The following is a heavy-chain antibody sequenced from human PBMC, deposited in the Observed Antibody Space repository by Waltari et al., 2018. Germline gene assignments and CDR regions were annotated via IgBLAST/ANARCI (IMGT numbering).Heavy chain of an antibody. V-gene: IGHV4-39*02. CDR1: GVSITSNRHY. CDR2: LSYTGAT. J-gene: IGHJ3*01. D-gene: IGHD5-12*01. Sequence: QLQLQESGPGLVKPSENLSLTCSVSGVSITSNRHYWGWIRQPPGQGLEWIGTLSYTGATYSSPSLQSRVTISRDTSKNHLSLTLGSVTAADTAVYYCATYIGASVGTAAFDVWGQGTMVTVSS. CDR3: ATYIGASVGTAAFDV.